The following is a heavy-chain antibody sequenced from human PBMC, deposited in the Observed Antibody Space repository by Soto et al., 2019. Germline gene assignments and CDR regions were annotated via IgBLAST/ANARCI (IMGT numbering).Heavy chain of an antibody. CDR3: ARGQVRYYYGSGKAHNWFDP. V-gene: IGHV4-34*01. J-gene: IGHJ5*02. D-gene: IGHD3-10*01. Sequence: KTSETLSLTCAVYGGSFSGYYWSWIRQPPGKGLEWIGEINHSGSTNYNPSLKSRVTISVDTSKNQFSLKLSSVTAADTAVYYCARGQVRYYYGSGKAHNWFDPWGQGTLVTVSS. CDR1: GGSFSGYY. CDR2: INHSGST.